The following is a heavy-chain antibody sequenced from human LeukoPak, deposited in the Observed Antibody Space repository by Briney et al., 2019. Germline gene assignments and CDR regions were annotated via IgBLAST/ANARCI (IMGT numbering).Heavy chain of an antibody. D-gene: IGHD5-18*01. CDR3: ARGLDRYSYGLDDAFDI. CDR2: IYYSGST. CDR1: GGSISSYY. Sequence: SETLSLTCTVSGGSISSYYWSWIRQPPGKGLEWIGYIYYSGSTNYNPSLKSRVTISVDTSKNQFSLKLSSVTAADTAVYYCARGLDRYSYGLDDAFDIWGQGTMVTVSS. J-gene: IGHJ3*02. V-gene: IGHV4-59*01.